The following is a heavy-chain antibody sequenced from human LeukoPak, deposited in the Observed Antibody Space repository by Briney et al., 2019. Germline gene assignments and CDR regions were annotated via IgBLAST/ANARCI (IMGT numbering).Heavy chain of an antibody. V-gene: IGHV4-39*01. CDR1: GGSISSGEYY. D-gene: IGHD6-6*01. Sequence: PSETLSLTCIVSGGSISSGEYYSDWIPQPPGWGLEWIGNVHHTGKVDSNTSPRSRISMYVDRSQKHFSSKRTPLTAADTPIYYYWRHLAARNWFDPWGQGALVTISS. CDR3: WRHLAARNWFDP. J-gene: IGHJ5*02. CDR2: VHHTGKV.